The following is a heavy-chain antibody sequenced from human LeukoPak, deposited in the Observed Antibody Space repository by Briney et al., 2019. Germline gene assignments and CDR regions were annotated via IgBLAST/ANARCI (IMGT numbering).Heavy chain of an antibody. D-gene: IGHD4-17*01. J-gene: IGHJ4*02. CDR3: AIFQGTYGDNENDY. CDR1: GYTLTGHS. CDR2: IIPMINTP. Sequence: SVKVSCKASGYTLTGHSMHWVRQAPGQGLEWMGGIIPMINTPKYAQKFQGRVSITADESTSTGYMEVSSLRSEDTAVYYCAIFQGTYGDNENDYWGQGTLVTVSS. V-gene: IGHV1-69*13.